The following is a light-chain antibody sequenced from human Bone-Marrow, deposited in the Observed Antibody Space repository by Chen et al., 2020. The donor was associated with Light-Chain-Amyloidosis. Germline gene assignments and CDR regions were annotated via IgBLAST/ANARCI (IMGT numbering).Light chain of an antibody. CDR1: QRVSSN. Sequence: EIVMTQSPATLSVSPGERATLSCRASQRVSSNLAWYQQKPGQAPRLLIYGASTRATGIPARFSGSGSGTDFTLTISSIEAEDFAVYSCQQYNQWPKTFGRGTKVEI. CDR3: QQYNQWPKT. CDR2: GAS. V-gene: IGKV3-15*01. J-gene: IGKJ1*01.